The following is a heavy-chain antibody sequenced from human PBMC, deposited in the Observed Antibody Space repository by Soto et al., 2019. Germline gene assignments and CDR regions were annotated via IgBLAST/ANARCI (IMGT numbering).Heavy chain of an antibody. CDR1: GYTFTSYD. D-gene: IGHD2-15*01. J-gene: IGHJ6*02. V-gene: IGHV1-8*01. Sequence: ASVKVSCKASGYTFTSYDINWVRQTTGQGLEWMGWMNPNSGNTGYAQKFQGRVTMTRNTSISTAYMELSSLRSEDTAVYYCARGDLRVGNLRDYYYYGMDVWGQGTTVTVSS. CDR2: MNPNSGNT. CDR3: ARGDLRVGNLRDYYYYGMDV.